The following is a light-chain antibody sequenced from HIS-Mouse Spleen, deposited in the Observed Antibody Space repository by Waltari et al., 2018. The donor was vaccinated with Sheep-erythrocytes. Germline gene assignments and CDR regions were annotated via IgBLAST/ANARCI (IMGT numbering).Light chain of an antibody. Sequence: ENVLTQPPSTLSLSPGERATLPCRASQSVSSSYLAWYQQKPGQAPRLLIYGASSRATGIPDRFSGSGSGTDFTLTISRLEPEDFAVYYCQQYGSSPFTFGPGTKVDIK. CDR3: QQYGSSPFT. J-gene: IGKJ3*01. V-gene: IGKV3-20*01. CDR2: GAS. CDR1: QSVSSSY.